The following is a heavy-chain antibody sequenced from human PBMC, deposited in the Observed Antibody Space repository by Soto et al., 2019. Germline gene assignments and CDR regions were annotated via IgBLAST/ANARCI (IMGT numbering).Heavy chain of an antibody. CDR3: ANGRGGSGSLTHRVDF. J-gene: IGHJ4*02. CDR1: GFTFNNYA. CDR2: ISGGGDTT. V-gene: IGHV3-23*01. Sequence: EVQLLESGGGLVQPGGSLRLSCAASGFTFNNYAMTWVRQAPGKGLEWVSAISGGGDTTSYADSVKGRFTVSRDGSKNTLYLQMSSLRAEDTALSYCANGRGGSGSLTHRVDFWGQGTLVTVSS. D-gene: IGHD3-10*01.